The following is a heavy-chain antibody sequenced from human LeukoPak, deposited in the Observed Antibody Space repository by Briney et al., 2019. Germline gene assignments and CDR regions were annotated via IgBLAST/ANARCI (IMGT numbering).Heavy chain of an antibody. CDR2: ISWNSGNI. D-gene: IGHD2/OR15-2a*01. J-gene: IGHJ6*03. V-gene: IGHV3-9*01. CDR3: AKDAYGGATFFYYMDV. Sequence: PGRSLRLSCAGSAFTFDDYAMHWIRQTPGKGLQWVSGISWNSGNIAYADFVGGRFTISRDNAKNSLSLQMNSLSDEDTAVYYCAKDAYGGATFFYYMDVWGKETTVTVSS. CDR1: AFTFDDYA.